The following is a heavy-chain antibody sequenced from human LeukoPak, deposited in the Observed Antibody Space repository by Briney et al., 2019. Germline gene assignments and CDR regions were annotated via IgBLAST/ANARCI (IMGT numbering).Heavy chain of an antibody. CDR3: ARDARIRGGWFDP. J-gene: IGHJ5*02. V-gene: IGHV4-31*03. CDR1: GGSISSGGYY. CDR2: IYYSGST. Sequence: PSQTLSPTCTVSGGSISSGGYYWSWIRQHPGKGLEWIGYIYYSGSTYYNPSLKSRVTISVDTSKNQFSLKLSSVTAADTAVYYCARDARIRGGWFDPWGQGTLVTVSS. D-gene: IGHD2-15*01.